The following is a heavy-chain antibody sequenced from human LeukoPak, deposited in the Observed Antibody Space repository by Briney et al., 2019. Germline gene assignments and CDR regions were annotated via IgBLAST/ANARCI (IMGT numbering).Heavy chain of an antibody. CDR2: IKKDGSEK. CDR3: TGGPWGSAGAGALDI. V-gene: IGHV3-7*05. Sequence: GGSLRLSCEGSGFTFGNYWMSWVRHAPGKELQWVANIKKDGSEKYYVDSVKGRFTISRDNAKNSLYLQMNSLRAEDTAIYYCTGGPWGSAGAGALDIWGQGTMVTVSS. J-gene: IGHJ3*02. CDR1: GFTFGNYW. D-gene: IGHD3-16*01.